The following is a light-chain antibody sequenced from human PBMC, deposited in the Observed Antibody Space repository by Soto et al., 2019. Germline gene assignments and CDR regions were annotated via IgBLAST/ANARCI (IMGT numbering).Light chain of an antibody. Sequence: QPASVSGSPGQSITISCTGTSNDIGAYNYVSWYQQHPGKAPKLLIYDVTNRPSGISDRFSGSKSGRTASLTISGLQPEDEADYYCSSYTSIIAVVFGGGTKLTVL. CDR2: DVT. V-gene: IGLV2-14*03. CDR3: SSYTSIIAVV. J-gene: IGLJ2*01. CDR1: SNDIGAYNY.